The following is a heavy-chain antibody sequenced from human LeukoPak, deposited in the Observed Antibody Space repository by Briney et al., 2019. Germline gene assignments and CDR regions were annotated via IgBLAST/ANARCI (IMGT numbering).Heavy chain of an antibody. CDR3: TTGSSPYAFDI. CDR1: GFTFSNAW. J-gene: IGHJ3*02. V-gene: IGHV3-15*01. D-gene: IGHD2-2*01. CDR2: IKSKSDGGTI. Sequence: GGSPRLSCAASGFTFSNAWMSWVRQAPGKGLEWVGRIKSKSDGGTIDYAAPVKGRFTISRDDSKNTLYLQMNSLKTEDTAVYYCTTGSSPYAFDIWGQGTMVTVSS.